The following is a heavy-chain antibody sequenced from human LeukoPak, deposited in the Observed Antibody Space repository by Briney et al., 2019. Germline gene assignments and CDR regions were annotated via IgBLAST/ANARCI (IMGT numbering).Heavy chain of an antibody. CDR3: ARGPPRSGMDV. Sequence: SETLSLTCAVYGGSFSGYYWSWIRQPPGKGLEWIGYIYYSGSTNYNPSLKSRVTISVDTSKNQFSLKLSSVTAADTAVYYCARGPPRSGMDVWGQGTTVTVSS. CDR2: IYYSGST. V-gene: IGHV4-59*01. J-gene: IGHJ6*02. CDR1: GGSFSGYY.